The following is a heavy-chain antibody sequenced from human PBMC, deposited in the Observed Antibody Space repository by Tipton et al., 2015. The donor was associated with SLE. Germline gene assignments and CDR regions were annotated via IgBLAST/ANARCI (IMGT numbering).Heavy chain of an antibody. V-gene: IGHV4-61*09. D-gene: IGHD2-2*01. CDR2: IYTTGST. Sequence: TLSLTCTVSGGSISSGGYYWSWIRQPAGKGLEWIGYIYTTGSTNYNPSLKSRVTISVDTPKNQFSLKLSPVTAADTAVYYCASMIVVIPVEARRDGMDVWGQGTTVTVSS. CDR1: GGSISSGGYY. J-gene: IGHJ6*02. CDR3: ASMIVVIPVEARRDGMDV.